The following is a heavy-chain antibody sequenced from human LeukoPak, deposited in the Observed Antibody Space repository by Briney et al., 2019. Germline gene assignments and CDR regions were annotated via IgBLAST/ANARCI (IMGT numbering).Heavy chain of an antibody. CDR2: ISAYNGNT. V-gene: IGHV1-18*04. CDR3: ARDGDYDILTGLDY. D-gene: IGHD3-9*01. CDR1: GYTFTSYG. J-gene: IGHJ4*02. Sequence: GASVKVSCKASGYTFTSYGISWVRQAPGQELEWMGWISAYNGNTNYAQKLQGRVTMTTDTSTSTAYMELRSLRSDDTAVYYCARDGDYDILTGLDYWGQGTLVTVSS.